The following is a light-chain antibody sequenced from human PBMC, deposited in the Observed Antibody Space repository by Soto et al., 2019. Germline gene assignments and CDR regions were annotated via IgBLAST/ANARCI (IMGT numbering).Light chain of an antibody. CDR3: QQYKTYSS. Sequence: DIQMTQSHSTLSASVGDKVTITCLARQSISSWLALYQQKPGKAQNLLIYKASKFESRVPSRFSGTGFGTEFSLTISSLQPDDFATYYCQQYKTYSSFGGGATGDI. CDR2: KAS. J-gene: IGKJ4*01. CDR1: QSISSW. V-gene: IGKV1-5*03.